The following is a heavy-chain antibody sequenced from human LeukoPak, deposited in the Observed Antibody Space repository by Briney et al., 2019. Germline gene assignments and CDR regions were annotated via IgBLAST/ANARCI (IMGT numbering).Heavy chain of an antibody. CDR2: INHSGST. CDR1: GGSFSGYY. Sequence: SETLSLTCAVYGGSFSGYYWSWIRQPPGKGLEWIGEINHSGSTNYNPSLRSRVTISVDTSKSQFSLKLSSVTAADTAVYYCARGHGVRPLWVYWGQGTLVTVSS. CDR3: ARGHGVRPLWVY. J-gene: IGHJ4*02. D-gene: IGHD5-18*01. V-gene: IGHV4-34*01.